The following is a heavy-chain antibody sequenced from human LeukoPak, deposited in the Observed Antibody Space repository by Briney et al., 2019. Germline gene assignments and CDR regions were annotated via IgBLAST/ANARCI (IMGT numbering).Heavy chain of an antibody. J-gene: IGHJ4*01. D-gene: IGHD2-8*02. CDR3: ARQLGYCAAGTCYFDS. CDR1: GFAISTYA. V-gene: IGHV3-69-1*01. CDR2: LSSGRSP. Sequence: GGSLRLSCAASGFAISTYAMAWVRQAPGKVLEWISSLSSGRSPSYSDSLEGRLTMSSDNARNTLYLQMDNLRGEDTAMYYCARQLGYCAAGTCYFDSWGHGTQVTVSS.